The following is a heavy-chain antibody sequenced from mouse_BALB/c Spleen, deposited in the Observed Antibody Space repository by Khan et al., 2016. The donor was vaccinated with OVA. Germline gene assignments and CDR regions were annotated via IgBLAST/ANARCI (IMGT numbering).Heavy chain of an antibody. J-gene: IGHJ2*01. Sequence: QMQLEESGAELVRPGASVKLSCKTSGYIFTNYWIHWVKQRSGQGLEWIARIYPGTDNTYYSEKLKDKATLTADKSSSTAYMQLSSLQSENSAVYFWAREEALYYFEYWGQGTTLTVSS. CDR3: AREEALYYFEY. CDR1: GYIFTNYW. V-gene: IGHV1-76*01. D-gene: IGHD3-2*02. CDR2: IYPGTDNT.